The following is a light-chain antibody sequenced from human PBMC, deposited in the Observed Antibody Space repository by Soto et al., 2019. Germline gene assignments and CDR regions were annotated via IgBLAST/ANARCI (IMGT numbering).Light chain of an antibody. CDR3: QSYDSSLSGYV. CDR1: SSNIGAGYD. Sequence: QSVLTQPPSVSGAPGQRVTISCTGSSSNIGAGYDVHWYQQLPGTAPKLLIYGNSNRPSGVPDRFSGSKSGTSASLAITGLQADDEADYYCQSYDSSLSGYVFGTGTKLTLL. CDR2: GNS. V-gene: IGLV1-40*01. J-gene: IGLJ1*01.